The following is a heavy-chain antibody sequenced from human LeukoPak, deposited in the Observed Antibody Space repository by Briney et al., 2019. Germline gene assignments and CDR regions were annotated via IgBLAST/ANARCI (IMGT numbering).Heavy chain of an antibody. CDR1: GGSISSYY. D-gene: IGHD3-3*01. CDR2: IYYSGST. CDR3: ARVGGTSTIFGVVIRDLIFDY. V-gene: IGHV4-59*01. Sequence: PSETQSLTCTVSGGSISSYYWSWIRQPPGKGLEWIGYIYYSGSTNYNPSLKSRVTISVDTSKNQFSLKLSSVTAADTAVYYCARVGGTSTIFGVVIRDLIFDYWGQGTLVTVSS. J-gene: IGHJ4*02.